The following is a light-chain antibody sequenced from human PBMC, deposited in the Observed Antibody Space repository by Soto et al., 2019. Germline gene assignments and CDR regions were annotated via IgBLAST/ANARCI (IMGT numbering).Light chain of an antibody. V-gene: IGKV3-11*01. Sequence: DIVLTQSPAALSSSLGGRATLSCRASQSIDIYLAWYQQKLGKAPRLLIYDASIRATGVPSRFSGSGSGTDFTLTISSLEPEDFAVYYCQQRYSCPRTFGGGTRVEV. J-gene: IGKJ4*01. CDR1: QSIDIY. CDR3: QQRYSCPRT. CDR2: DAS.